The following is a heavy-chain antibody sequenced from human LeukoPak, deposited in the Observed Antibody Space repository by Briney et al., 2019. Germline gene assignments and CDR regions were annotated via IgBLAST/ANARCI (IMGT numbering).Heavy chain of an antibody. CDR2: INYSGST. J-gene: IGHJ4*02. D-gene: IGHD3-22*01. Sequence: SETLSLTCTVSGGSISSYYWNWLRQPPGKGLEWIGYINYSGSTNYNPSLKSRATISMDTSKHHFSLKLNSVTAADTAVYYCARDTRSYDNSGYYFFDFWGQGTLVTVSS. CDR3: ARDTRSYDNSGYYFFDF. CDR1: GGSISSYY. V-gene: IGHV4-59*01.